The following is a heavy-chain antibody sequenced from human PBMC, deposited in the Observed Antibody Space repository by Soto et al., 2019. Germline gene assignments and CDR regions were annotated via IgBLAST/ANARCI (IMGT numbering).Heavy chain of an antibody. J-gene: IGHJ5*02. Sequence: QVQLQESGPGLVKPSQTLSLTCTVSGGSISSGGYYWSWIRQHPGKGLEWIGYIYYSGSTYYNPSLKSRVTIPVDTSKNQSSLKLSSVTAADTAVYYCARGTRHYVYWFDPWGQGTLVTVSS. V-gene: IGHV4-31*03. D-gene: IGHD3-16*01. CDR3: ARGTRHYVYWFDP. CDR2: IYYSGST. CDR1: GGSISSGGYY.